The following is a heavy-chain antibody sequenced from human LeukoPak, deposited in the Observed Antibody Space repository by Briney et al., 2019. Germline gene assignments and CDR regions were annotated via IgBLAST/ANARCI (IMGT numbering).Heavy chain of an antibody. J-gene: IGHJ4*02. CDR2: IYYTGST. CDR3: ARRAAFCGGDCYPD. Sequence: PSETLSLTCTVSGGSISSSSYYWGWIRRPPGKGLEWLGSIYYTGSTYYNPSLKSRVTMSVDTSNNQFSLKLTSVTAADTAVHYCARRAAFCGGDCYPDWGQGTLVTVSS. CDR1: GGSISSSSYY. D-gene: IGHD2-21*02. V-gene: IGHV4-39*01.